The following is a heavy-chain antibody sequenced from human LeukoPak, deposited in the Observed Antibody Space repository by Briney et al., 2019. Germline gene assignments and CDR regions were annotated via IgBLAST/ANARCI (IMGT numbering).Heavy chain of an antibody. CDR1: GGSISSYY. V-gene: IGHV3-7*01. CDR3: ASASPAADY. CDR2: INQAGSEK. Sequence: PSETLSLTSTVSGGSISSYYWSWIRQPPGKGLEWVANINQAGSEKYYVDSVKGRFTISRDNAKNSLYLLMNSLRAEDTAVYYCASASPAADYWGQGTLVTVSS. D-gene: IGHD2-2*01. J-gene: IGHJ4*02.